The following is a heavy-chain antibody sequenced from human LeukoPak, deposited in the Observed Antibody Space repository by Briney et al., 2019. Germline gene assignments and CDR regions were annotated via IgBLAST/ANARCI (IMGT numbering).Heavy chain of an antibody. J-gene: IGHJ5*02. CDR3: ARGFQTYTIFGVVRFDP. V-gene: IGHV1-8*01. Sequence: ASVKVSCKASGYTFTSYDINWVRQATGQGLEWMGWMNPNSGNTGYAQKFQGRVTMTRNTSISTACMELSSLRSEDTAVYYCARGFQTYTIFGVVRFDPWGQGTLVTVSS. CDR2: MNPNSGNT. CDR1: GYTFTSYD. D-gene: IGHD3-3*01.